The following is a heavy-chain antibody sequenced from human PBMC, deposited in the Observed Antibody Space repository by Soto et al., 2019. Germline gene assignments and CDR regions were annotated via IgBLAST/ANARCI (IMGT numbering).Heavy chain of an antibody. V-gene: IGHV4-4*07. CDR3: AREEHPERRYFDWLHPGLKSWFDP. CDR2: IYTSGST. CDR1: GGSISSYY. J-gene: IGHJ5*02. D-gene: IGHD3-9*01. Sequence: SETLSLTCTVSGGSISSYYWSWIRQPAGKGLEWIGRIYTSGSTNYNPSLKSRVTMSVDTSKNQFSLKLSSVTAADTAVYYCAREEHPERRYFDWLHPGLKSWFDPWGQGTLVTVSS.